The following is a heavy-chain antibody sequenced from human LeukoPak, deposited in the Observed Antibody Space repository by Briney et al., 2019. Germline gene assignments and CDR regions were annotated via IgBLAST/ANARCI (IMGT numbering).Heavy chain of an antibody. D-gene: IGHD3-22*01. CDR1: GGSISSGDYY. J-gene: IGHJ4*02. Sequence: SQTLSLTCTVSGGSISSGDYYWSWIRQPPGKGLEWIGYIYYSGSTYYNPSLKSRVTISVDTSKNQFSLKLSSVTAADTAVYYCARHVNSYYDSSGFDYWGQGTLVTVSS. V-gene: IGHV4-30-4*01. CDR3: ARHVNSYYDSSGFDY. CDR2: IYYSGST.